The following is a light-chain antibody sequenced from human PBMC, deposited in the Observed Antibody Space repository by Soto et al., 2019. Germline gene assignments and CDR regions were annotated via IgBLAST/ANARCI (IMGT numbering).Light chain of an antibody. CDR1: QSISSW. V-gene: IGKV1-5*03. J-gene: IGKJ1*01. CDR3: QHYNSYSEA. CDR2: KAS. Sequence: IQMTQSASTLSTSVGDRVXISCRASQSISSWLAWYQQKPGKAPKLLIYKASTLKSGVPSRFSGSGSGTEFTLTISSLQPDDFATYYCQHYNSYSEACGQGTKWIS.